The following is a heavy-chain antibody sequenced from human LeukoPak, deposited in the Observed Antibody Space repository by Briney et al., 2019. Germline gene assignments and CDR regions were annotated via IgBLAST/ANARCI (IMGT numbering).Heavy chain of an antibody. Sequence: GGSLRLSCAASGFTFSSYSMNWVRQAPGKGLEWVSSISSSSSYIYYADSVKGRFTISRDNSKNTLYLQMNSLRAEDTAVYYCAKSLDWSSSYYFDYWGQGTLVTVSS. CDR1: GFTFSSYS. CDR2: ISSSSSYI. J-gene: IGHJ4*02. V-gene: IGHV3-21*04. CDR3: AKSLDWSSSYYFDY. D-gene: IGHD6-6*01.